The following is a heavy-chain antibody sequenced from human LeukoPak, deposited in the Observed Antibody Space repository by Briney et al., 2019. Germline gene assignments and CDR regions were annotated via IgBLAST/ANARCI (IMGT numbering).Heavy chain of an antibody. CDR3: ARGIVVVVSATPNWFDP. D-gene: IGHD2-15*01. CDR2: INPSGGST. Sequence: ASVKVSCKASGYTFTSYYMHWVRQAPGQGLEWMGIINPSGGSTSHAQKFQGRVTMTRDTSTSTVYMELSSLRSEDTAVYYCARGIVVVVSATPNWFDPWGQGTLVTVSS. J-gene: IGHJ5*02. V-gene: IGHV1-46*01. CDR1: GYTFTSYY.